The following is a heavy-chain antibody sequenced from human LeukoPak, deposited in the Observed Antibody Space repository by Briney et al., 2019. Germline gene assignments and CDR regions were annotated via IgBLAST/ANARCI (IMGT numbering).Heavy chain of an antibody. CDR2: IYYSGRT. CDR1: GDSISRSDSY. D-gene: IGHD3-22*01. V-gene: IGHV4-39*01. CDR3: ARRRYYDGSGYLE. Sequence: TASETLSLICSVSGDSISRSDSYWDWIRQPPGKGLEWIVTIYYSGRTYYRPSLNSRVTMSVDTSSNQFSLNLRSVTAADTAVYYCARRRYYDGSGYLEWGQGTLLSVSS. J-gene: IGHJ1*01.